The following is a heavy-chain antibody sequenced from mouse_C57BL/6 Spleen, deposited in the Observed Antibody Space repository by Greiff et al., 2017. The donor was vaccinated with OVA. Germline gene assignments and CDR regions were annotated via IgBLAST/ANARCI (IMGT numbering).Heavy chain of an antibody. CDR3: ARAYGNYLYFDY. Sequence: EVHLVESGGGLVKPGGSLKLSCAASGFTFSSYTMSWVRQTPEKRLEWVATISGGGGNTYYPDSVKGRFTISRDNAKNTLYLQMSSLRSEDTALYYCARAYGNYLYFDYWGQGTTLTVSS. CDR2: ISGGGGNT. V-gene: IGHV5-9*01. CDR1: GFTFSSYT. D-gene: IGHD2-1*01. J-gene: IGHJ2*01.